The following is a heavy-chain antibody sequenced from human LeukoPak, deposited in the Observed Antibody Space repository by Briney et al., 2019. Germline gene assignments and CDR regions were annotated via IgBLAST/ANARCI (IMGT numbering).Heavy chain of an antibody. V-gene: IGHV4-4*09. Sequence: SETLSLTCSVSGDSISSYYWSWIRQPPGKGLEWIAYIYAGGTTKYNPSLKSRVTISVDTSMNQFSLTIHSVTAADTAMYYCARHPRRCSASGTCYSWFDDSGQGTLVTVSS. D-gene: IGHD2-21*02. CDR1: GDSISSYY. J-gene: IGHJ5*02. CDR2: IYAGGTT. CDR3: ARHPRRCSASGTCYSWFDD.